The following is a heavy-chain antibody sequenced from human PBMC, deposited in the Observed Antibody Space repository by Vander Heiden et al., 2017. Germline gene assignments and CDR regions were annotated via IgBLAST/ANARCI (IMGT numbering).Heavy chain of an antibody. V-gene: IGHV1-2*06. CDR3: ARPSYDSSGYYLLGSAFDI. Sequence: QVQLVQSGAEVKKPGASVKVSCKASGYTFTGYYMPWVRQAPGQGLEWMGRINPNSGGTNYAQKFQGRVTMTRDTSISTAYMELSRLRSDDTAVYYCARPSYDSSGYYLLGSAFDIWGQGTMVTVSS. CDR2: INPNSGGT. D-gene: IGHD3-22*01. J-gene: IGHJ3*02. CDR1: GYTFTGYY.